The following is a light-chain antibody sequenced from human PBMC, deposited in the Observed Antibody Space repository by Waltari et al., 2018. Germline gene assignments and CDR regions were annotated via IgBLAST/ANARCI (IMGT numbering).Light chain of an antibody. Sequence: QSALTQPASVSGSPGQSITISCTGTSSDVGAYKFVSWYQQHAGEAPKLIISEVTNRPSGVSIRFSGYKSGNTASLTISGLQAEDEADYHCTSYTTRTTWVCGGGTKLTVL. CDR3: TSYTTRTTWV. J-gene: IGLJ3*02. V-gene: IGLV2-14*01. CDR1: SSDVGAYKF. CDR2: EVT.